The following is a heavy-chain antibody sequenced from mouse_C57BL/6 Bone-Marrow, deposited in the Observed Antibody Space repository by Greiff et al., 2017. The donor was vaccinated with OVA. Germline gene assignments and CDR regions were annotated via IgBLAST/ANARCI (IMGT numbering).Heavy chain of an antibody. J-gene: IGHJ4*01. V-gene: IGHV14-4*01. CDR1: GFNIKDDY. Sequence: EVQLQQSGAELVRPGASVKLSCTASGFNIKDDYMHWVKQRPEQGLEWIGWIDPENGDTEYASKFQGKATITADTSSNTAYLQLSSLTSEDTAVYYCARTTVVEGGNAMDYWGQGTSVTVSS. D-gene: IGHD1-1*01. CDR3: ARTTVVEGGNAMDY. CDR2: IDPENGDT.